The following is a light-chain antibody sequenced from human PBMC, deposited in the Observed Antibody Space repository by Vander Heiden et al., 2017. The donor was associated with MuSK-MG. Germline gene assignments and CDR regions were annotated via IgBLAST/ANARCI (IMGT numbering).Light chain of an antibody. J-gene: IGKJ1*01. CDR2: GAS. CDR3: QQYGSSPRT. Sequence: PCTLSLSPGERATLSCRASQSVSSSYLAWYQQKPGQAPRLLIYGASSRATGIPDRFSGSGSGTDFTLTISRLEPDDFAVYYCQQYGSSPRTFGQGTKVEIK. V-gene: IGKV3-20*01. CDR1: QSVSSSY.